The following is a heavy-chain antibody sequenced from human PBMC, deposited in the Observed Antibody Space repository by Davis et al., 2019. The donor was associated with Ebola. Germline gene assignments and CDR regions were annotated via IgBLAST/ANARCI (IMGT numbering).Heavy chain of an antibody. CDR1: GYTFTSYG. J-gene: IGHJ6*02. Sequence: AASVKVSCKASGYTFTSYGISWVRQAPGQGLEWMGWISAYNGNTNYAQKFQGRVTITADESTSTAYMELSSLRSEDTAVYYCARDGTAMVKHGMDVWGQGTTVTVSS. V-gene: IGHV1-18*01. CDR2: ISAYNGNT. CDR3: ARDGTAMVKHGMDV. D-gene: IGHD5-18*01.